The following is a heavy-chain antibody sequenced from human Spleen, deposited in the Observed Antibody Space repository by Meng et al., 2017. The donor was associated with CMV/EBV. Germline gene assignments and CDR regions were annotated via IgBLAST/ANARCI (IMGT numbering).Heavy chain of an antibody. D-gene: IGHD3-16*01. CDR3: ARGAADQGGGTWPHPDY. Sequence: FTFTDYTMHWVRQAPGKGLEWVALISYDGANKYYADSVKGRFTISRDNSKNTLFLQMDSLRTEDTAVYYCARGAADQGGGTWPHPDYWGQGTLVTVSS. V-gene: IGHV3-30-3*01. J-gene: IGHJ4*02. CDR1: FTFTDYT. CDR2: ISYDGANK.